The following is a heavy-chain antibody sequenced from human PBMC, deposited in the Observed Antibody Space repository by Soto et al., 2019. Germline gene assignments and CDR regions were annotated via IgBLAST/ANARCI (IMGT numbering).Heavy chain of an antibody. Sequence: QVQLIQSGAEVKRPGASLKVSCRASGYAFNTYGVSWVRQAPGQGLEWVGWISTSNGHTNFAQNLQGRVTLTTDTSPSTDYMELRTWTSEDTAVYYCVRDLTSAATFVARGGKGTLVTVSS. CDR2: ISTSNGHT. CDR3: VRDLTSAATFVAR. CDR1: GYAFNTYG. D-gene: IGHD3-16*02. V-gene: IGHV1-18*01. J-gene: IGHJ4*02.